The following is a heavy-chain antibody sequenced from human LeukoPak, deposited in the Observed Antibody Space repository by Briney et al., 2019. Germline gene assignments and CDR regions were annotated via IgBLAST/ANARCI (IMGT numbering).Heavy chain of an antibody. V-gene: IGHV4-34*01. D-gene: IGHD3-22*01. CDR2: ISHSGST. J-gene: IGHJ4*02. Sequence: SETLSLTCAVYGGSFSGYYWSWIRQPPGKGLAWIGEISHSGSTNYNPSLKSRVTISVDTSKNQFSLKLSSVTAADTAVYYCARGRQEYYYDSSGYHLDYWGQGTLVTVSS. CDR1: GGSFSGYY. CDR3: ARGRQEYYYDSSGYHLDY.